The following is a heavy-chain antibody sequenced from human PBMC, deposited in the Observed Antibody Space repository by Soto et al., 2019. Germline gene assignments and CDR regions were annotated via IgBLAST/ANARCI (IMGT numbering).Heavy chain of an antibody. D-gene: IGHD5-18*01. Sequence: ESGGGVVQPGRSLRLSCAASGFTFSSYAMHWVRQAPGKGLEWVAVISSDGSNKYYADSVKGRFTISRDNSKNTLYLQMNSLRAEDTAVYYCAREGGYSYGGYYFDYWGQGTLVTVSS. V-gene: IGHV3-30-3*01. CDR2: ISSDGSNK. CDR1: GFTFSSYA. CDR3: AREGGYSYGGYYFDY. J-gene: IGHJ4*02.